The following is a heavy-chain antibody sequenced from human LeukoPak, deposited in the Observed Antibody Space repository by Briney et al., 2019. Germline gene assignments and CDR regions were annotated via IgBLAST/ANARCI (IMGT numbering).Heavy chain of an antibody. J-gene: IGHJ4*02. D-gene: IGHD3-16*01. CDR1: GYTFTAYY. V-gene: IGHV1-2*02. CDR3: ARDKGTLGGDS. Sequence: GASVKVSCKASGYTFTAYYIHWVRQAPGQGLEWMGLINPNSGGTDHAQKFQGRVTMTRDASISTAYMELSKLTSDDTAVYYCARDKGTLGGDSWGPGTLVTVSS. CDR2: INPNSGGT.